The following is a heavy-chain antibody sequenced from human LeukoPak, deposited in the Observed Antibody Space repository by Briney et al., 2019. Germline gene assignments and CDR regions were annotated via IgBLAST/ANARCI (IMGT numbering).Heavy chain of an antibody. CDR1: GGSISSYY. V-gene: IGHV4-59*08. J-gene: IGHJ3*02. CDR3: ARSVSWGLLVRDDAFDI. Sequence: PETLSLTCTVSGGSISSYYWSWIRQPPGKGLEWIGYIYYSGSTNYNPSLKSRVTTSVDTSKKQFSLKLRSVTAADTAVYYCARSVSWGLLVRDDAFDIWGQGTMVTVSS. CDR2: IYYSGST. D-gene: IGHD2-21*01.